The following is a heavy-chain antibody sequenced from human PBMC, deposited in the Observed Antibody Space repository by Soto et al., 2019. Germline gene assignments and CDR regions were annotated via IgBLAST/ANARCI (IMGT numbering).Heavy chain of an antibody. D-gene: IGHD3-10*01. V-gene: IGHV6-1*01. J-gene: IGHJ5*01. CDR1: GDSVSSNIVA. Sequence: SQTLSLTCDISGDSVSSNIVAWNWIRQSPSRGLEWLGRIYYRSSWSSDYAISVRSRMTINADTSKNQVSLHLSSVTPEDTAVYYCTRVSHLGRGLKSWGHGTLVTVPS. CDR2: IYYRSSWSS. CDR3: TRVSHLGRGLKS.